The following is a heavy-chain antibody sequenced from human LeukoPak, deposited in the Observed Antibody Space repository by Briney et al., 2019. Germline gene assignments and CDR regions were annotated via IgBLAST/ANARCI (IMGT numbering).Heavy chain of an antibody. CDR3: ARVGYCSGGSCYLHGMDV. J-gene: IGHJ6*04. D-gene: IGHD2-15*01. Sequence: SETLSLTCAVSGGSFSGYYWSWIRQPPGKGLEWIGEINHSGSTNYNPSLKSRVNISVDTSKNQFSLKLSSVTAADTAVYYCARVGYCSGGSCYLHGMDVWGKGTTVTVSS. CDR2: INHSGST. V-gene: IGHV4-34*01. CDR1: GGSFSGYY.